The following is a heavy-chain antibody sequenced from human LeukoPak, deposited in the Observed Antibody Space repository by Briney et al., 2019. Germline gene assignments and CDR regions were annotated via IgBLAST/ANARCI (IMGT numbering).Heavy chain of an antibody. D-gene: IGHD2-15*01. J-gene: IGHJ3*02. CDR1: GASIRSGDYY. V-gene: IGHV4-30-4*01. Sequence: SETLSLTCTVSGASIRSGDYYWSWIRQPPGRGLEWIGYIYDSGSTYYNPSLKSRITISVDTSENRFSLKLSSVTATDTAVYYCARDCSGGSCYGAFDIWGQGTMVTVSS. CDR2: IYDSGST. CDR3: ARDCSGGSCYGAFDI.